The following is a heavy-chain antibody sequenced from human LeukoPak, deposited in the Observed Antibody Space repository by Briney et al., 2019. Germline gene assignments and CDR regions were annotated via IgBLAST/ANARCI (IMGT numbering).Heavy chain of an antibody. CDR3: ASISRGWYTLRGAFDI. CDR1: GGSFSGYY. D-gene: IGHD6-19*01. V-gene: IGHV4-34*01. Sequence: SETLSLTCAVSGGSFSGYYWTWIRQPPGKGLEWIGEINHSGSANYNPSLMSRVTISLDTSKNHFSLNLSSVTAADTAVYYCASISRGWYTLRGAFDIWGQGTMVTVSS. J-gene: IGHJ3*02. CDR2: INHSGSA.